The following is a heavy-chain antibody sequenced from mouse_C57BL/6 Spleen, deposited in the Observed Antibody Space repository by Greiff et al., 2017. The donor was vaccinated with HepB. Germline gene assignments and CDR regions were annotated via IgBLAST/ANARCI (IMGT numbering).Heavy chain of an antibody. CDR2: ISSGSSTI. J-gene: IGHJ2*01. D-gene: IGHD2-1*01. CDR3: ARDGNEPFDY. Sequence: EVHLVESGGGLVKPGGSLKLSCAASGFTFSDYGMHWVRQAPEKGLEWVAYISSGSSTIYYADTVKGRFTISRDNAKNTLFLQMTSLRSEDTAMYYCARDGNEPFDYWGQGTTLTVSS. CDR1: GFTFSDYG. V-gene: IGHV5-17*01.